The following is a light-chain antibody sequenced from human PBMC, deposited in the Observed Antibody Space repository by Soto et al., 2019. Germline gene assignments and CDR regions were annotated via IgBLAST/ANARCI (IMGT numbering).Light chain of an antibody. CDR3: HQTYLAPWA. CDR2: AAS. J-gene: IGKJ1*01. Sequence: DIQMTQSPSSLSASVGDRVTITCRSSQGIINFINWYQWRPGKAPDLLIYAASTLKSGVPSRFSCSRSGTEVTLTISALQHEDSATYYCHQTYLAPWAFGQGTRVEVK. V-gene: IGKV1-39*01. CDR1: QGIINF.